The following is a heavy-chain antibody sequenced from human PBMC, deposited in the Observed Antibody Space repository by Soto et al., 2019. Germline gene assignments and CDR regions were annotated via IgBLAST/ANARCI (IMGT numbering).Heavy chain of an antibody. CDR3: ARDRCTNGVCYAPSDY. D-gene: IGHD2-8*01. CDR2: IYRDGSTT. Sequence: GGSLRLSCAASGFTLSNYWMHWVRQVPGKGLVWVSVIYRDGSTTRYADSVKGRFTISRDNSKNTLYLQMDSLRAEDMAVYYCARDRCTNGVCYAPSDYWGQGTLVTVSS. J-gene: IGHJ4*02. CDR1: GFTLSNYW. V-gene: IGHV3-74*01.